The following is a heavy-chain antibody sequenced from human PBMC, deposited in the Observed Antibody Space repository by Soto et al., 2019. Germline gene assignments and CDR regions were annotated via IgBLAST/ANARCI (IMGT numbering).Heavy chain of an antibody. Sequence: SQTLSLPCAISGDSVSSNSASWNLIRQSPSRGLEWLGRTYYRSKWYNDYAVSVKSRITINPDTSKNQFSLQLNSVTPEDTAVYYCALSLAAAGTGWFDPWGQGTLVTVSS. CDR3: ALSLAAAGTGWFDP. V-gene: IGHV6-1*01. CDR2: TYYRSKWYN. CDR1: GDSVSSNSAS. D-gene: IGHD6-13*01. J-gene: IGHJ5*02.